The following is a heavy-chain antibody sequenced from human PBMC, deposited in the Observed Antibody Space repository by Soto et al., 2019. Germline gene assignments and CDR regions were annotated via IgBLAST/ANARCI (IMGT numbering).Heavy chain of an antibody. Sequence: SETLSLTCSVSGGSISSDYWSWIRQPPGKGLEWIGYIYYTGSTNYNPSLKSRVTISVDTSKNQFSLKLSSVTAADTAVYYCARSNSRGYSYGWEGSINWFDPWGQGTLVTVSS. CDR2: IYYTGST. D-gene: IGHD5-18*01. V-gene: IGHV4-59*01. CDR3: ARSNSRGYSYGWEGSINWFDP. CDR1: GGSISSDY. J-gene: IGHJ5*02.